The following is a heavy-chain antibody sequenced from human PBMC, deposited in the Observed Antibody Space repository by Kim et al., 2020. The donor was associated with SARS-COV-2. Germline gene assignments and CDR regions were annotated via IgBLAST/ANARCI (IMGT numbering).Heavy chain of an antibody. D-gene: IGHD3-22*01. CDR2: ISGSGGST. CDR3: AKLTSEYYYDSSGYWYFDL. CDR1: GFTFSSYA. V-gene: IGHV3-23*01. Sequence: GGSLRLSCAASGFTFSSYAMSWVRQAPGKGLEWVSAISGSGGSTYYADSVKGRFTISRDNSKNTLYLQMNSLRAEDTAVYYCAKLTSEYYYDSSGYWYFDLWGRGTLVTVSS. J-gene: IGHJ2*01.